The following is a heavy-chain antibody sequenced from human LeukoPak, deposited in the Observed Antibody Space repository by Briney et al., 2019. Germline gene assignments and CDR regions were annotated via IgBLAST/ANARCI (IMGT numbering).Heavy chain of an antibody. V-gene: IGHV3-74*01. CDR3: GAKVGATYDY. J-gene: IGHJ4*02. CDR2: INSDGSST. Sequence: GGSLRLSCAASGFTFSSYWMHWVRQAPGKVLVWVSRINSDGSSTSYADSVRGRFTISRDNAKNTLYLQMNSLRVEDTAVYYCGAKVGATYDYWGQGTLVTVSS. D-gene: IGHD1-26*01. CDR1: GFTFSSYW.